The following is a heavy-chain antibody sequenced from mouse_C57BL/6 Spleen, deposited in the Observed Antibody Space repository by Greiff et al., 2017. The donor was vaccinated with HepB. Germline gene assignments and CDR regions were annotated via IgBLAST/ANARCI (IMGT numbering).Heavy chain of an antibody. CDR3: VRDGGITTVVATSPDLAY. V-gene: IGHV10-3*01. J-gene: IGHJ3*01. D-gene: IGHD1-1*01. CDR2: IRSKSSNYAT. Sequence: EVQLVESGGGLVQPKGSLKLSCAASGFTFNTYAMHWVRQAPGKGVEWVARIRSKSSNYATYYADSVKDRFTISRDDSQSMLYLQMNNLKTEDTAMYYCVRDGGITTVVATSPDLAYWGQGTLVTVSA. CDR1: GFTFNTYA.